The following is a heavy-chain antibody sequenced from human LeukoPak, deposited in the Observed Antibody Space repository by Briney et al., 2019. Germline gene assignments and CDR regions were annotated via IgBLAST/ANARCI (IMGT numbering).Heavy chain of an antibody. V-gene: IGHV4-34*01. J-gene: IGHJ3*02. CDR1: GGSFSGYY. CDR2: INHSGST. CDR3: ARRESSDAFDI. Sequence: SETLSLTCAVDGGSFSGYYWSWIRQPRGKGLEWIGEINHSGSTNYNPSLKSRVTISVDTSKNQFSLKLSSVTAADTAVYYCARRESSDAFDIWGQGTMVTVSS.